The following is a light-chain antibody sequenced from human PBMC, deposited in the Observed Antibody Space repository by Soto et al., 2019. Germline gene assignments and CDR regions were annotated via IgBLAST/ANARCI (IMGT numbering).Light chain of an antibody. J-gene: IGKJ1*01. CDR3: QHYSAFSVT. CDR2: KAS. Sequence: DIQMTQSPSTLSGTVGDRVTITCRASQTISSWLAWYQQKPGKAPKLLIYKASTLKSGVPSRFSGSGSGTEFTLTISSLQPEDLATYYCQHYSAFSVTFGQGTKVDI. V-gene: IGKV1-5*03. CDR1: QTISSW.